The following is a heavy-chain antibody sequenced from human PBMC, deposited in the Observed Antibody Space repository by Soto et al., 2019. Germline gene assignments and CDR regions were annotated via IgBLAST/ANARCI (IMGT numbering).Heavy chain of an antibody. D-gene: IGHD3-3*01. CDR3: AWQLRFLEWTKYNWFDP. V-gene: IGHV1-69*13. J-gene: IGHJ5*02. Sequence: ASVKVSCKASGGTFSSYAISWVRQAPGQGLEWMGGIIPIFGTANYAQKFQGRVTITADESTSTAYMELSSLRSEDTAVYYCAWQLRFLEWTKYNWFDPWGQGTLVTVSS. CDR2: IIPIFGTA. CDR1: GGTFSSYA.